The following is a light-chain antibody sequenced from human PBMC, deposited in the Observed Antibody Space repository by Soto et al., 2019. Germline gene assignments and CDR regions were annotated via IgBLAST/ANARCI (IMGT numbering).Light chain of an antibody. CDR1: SSDFGGYTY. CDR2: DAT. CDR3: SSYTSTSTYV. J-gene: IGLJ1*01. Sequence: QSVLTQPASVSGSPGQSITISCTGTSSDFGGYTYVSWYQQHPGKAPKLMIFDATSRPSGVSNRFSGSKSDNTASLTIAGLQAEDEADYYCSSYTSTSTYVFGTGTKVTV. V-gene: IGLV2-14*03.